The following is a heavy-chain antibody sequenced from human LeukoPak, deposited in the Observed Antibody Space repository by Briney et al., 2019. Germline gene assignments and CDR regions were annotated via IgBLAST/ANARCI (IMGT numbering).Heavy chain of an antibody. CDR2: IRGDTGDT. J-gene: IGHJ4*02. CDR3: ARVRVNSCDY. Sequence: ASVTISCKPSGYPLSDYYMHWVRQAPGQGLEWMGWIRGDTGDTDSPQKFRGRVTMTRDTSTDTAYLELSRLRYDDTAIYFCARVRVNSCDYWGQGTLVTVSS. CDR1: GYPLSDYY. V-gene: IGHV1-2*02. D-gene: IGHD2-2*01.